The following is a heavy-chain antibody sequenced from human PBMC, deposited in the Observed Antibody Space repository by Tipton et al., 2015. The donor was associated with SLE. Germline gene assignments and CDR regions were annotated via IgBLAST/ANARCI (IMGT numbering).Heavy chain of an antibody. CDR2: MNPNSGNT. V-gene: IGHV1-8*01. CDR3: ARGRGITMIQGLGY. Sequence: QVQLVQSGAEVKKPGASVKVSCKASGYIFTTYDINWVRQATGQGLEWMGWMNPNSGNTGYAQKLQGRVTMTRNTSMSTAYMELNSLRSEDTAVYYCARGRGITMIQGLGYWGQGTLVTVSS. J-gene: IGHJ4*02. CDR1: GYIFTTYD. D-gene: IGHD3-10*01.